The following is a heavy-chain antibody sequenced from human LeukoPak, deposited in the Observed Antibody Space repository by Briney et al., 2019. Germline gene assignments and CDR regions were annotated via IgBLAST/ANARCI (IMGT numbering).Heavy chain of an antibody. CDR3: AKRGVVIRVILIGFHKEAYYFDS. CDR2: ISGSGGGT. V-gene: IGHV3-23*01. J-gene: IGHJ4*02. D-gene: IGHD3-9*01. Sequence: GGSLRLSCAVSGITLSNYGMSWVRPAPGEGLEWVAGISGSGGGTNYADSVKGRFTISRDNSKNTLYLHMNSLRAEDTAVYFCAKRGVVIRVILIGFHKEAYYFDSWGQGALVTVSS. CDR1: GITLSNYG.